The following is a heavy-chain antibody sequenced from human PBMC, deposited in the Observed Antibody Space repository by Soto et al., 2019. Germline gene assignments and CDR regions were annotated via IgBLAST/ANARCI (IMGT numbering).Heavy chain of an antibody. Sequence: LRLSCAASGFTFSGYWMSWVRQAPGKGLEWVANIKQDGSEKNYVDSVKGRFTISRDNAKNSLYLQMNSLRAEDTAVYYCARDPRKGGYWGQGTLVTVSS. J-gene: IGHJ4*02. D-gene: IGHD2-15*01. CDR3: ARDPRKGGY. V-gene: IGHV3-7*01. CDR2: IKQDGSEK. CDR1: GFTFSGYW.